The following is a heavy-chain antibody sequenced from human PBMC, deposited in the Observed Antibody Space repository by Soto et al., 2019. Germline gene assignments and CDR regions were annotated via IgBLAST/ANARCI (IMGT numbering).Heavy chain of an antibody. CDR3: ARDLGYCSGGSCYYGFDY. J-gene: IGHJ4*02. CDR1: GGTFSSYA. D-gene: IGHD2-15*01. CDR2: IIPIFGTA. V-gene: IGHV1-69*01. Sequence: QVQLVQSGAEVKKPGSSVKVSCKASGGTFSSYAISWVRQAPGQGLEWMGGIIPIFGTANYAQKFQGRVTITADESTSTAYMELSSLRSEDTDVYYCARDLGYCSGGSCYYGFDYWGQGTLVTVSS.